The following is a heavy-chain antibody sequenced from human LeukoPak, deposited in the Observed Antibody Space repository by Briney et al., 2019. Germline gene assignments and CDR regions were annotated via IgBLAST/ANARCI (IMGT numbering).Heavy chain of an antibody. V-gene: IGHV3-48*01. CDR3: ASWWELKY. J-gene: IGHJ4*02. CDR1: GFTFSSYS. Sequence: GGSLRLSCAASGFTFSSYSMNWVRQAPGKGLEWVSYISSTSSTIYYADSVKGRFAISRDNARNSLYLQMNSLRAEDTAVYYCASWWELKYWGQGTLVTVSS. D-gene: IGHD1-26*01. CDR2: ISSTSSTI.